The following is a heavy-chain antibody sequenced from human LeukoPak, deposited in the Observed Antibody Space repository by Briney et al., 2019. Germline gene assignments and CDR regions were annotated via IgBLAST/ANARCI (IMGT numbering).Heavy chain of an antibody. CDR2: IYYSGST. Sequence: SETLSLTCTVSGGSISSYYWSWIRQPPGKGLEWIGYIYYSGSTNYNPSLKSRVTISVDTSKNQFSLKLSSVTAADTAVYYCARDRAHSGGSHFDYWGQGTLVTVSS. CDR3: ARDRAHSGGSHFDY. CDR1: GGSISSYY. J-gene: IGHJ4*02. D-gene: IGHD1-26*01. V-gene: IGHV4-59*01.